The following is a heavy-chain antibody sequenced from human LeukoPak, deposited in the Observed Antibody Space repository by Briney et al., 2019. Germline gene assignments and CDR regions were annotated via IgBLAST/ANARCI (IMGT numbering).Heavy chain of an antibody. D-gene: IGHD3-22*01. CDR1: GYTFTDYY. CDR3: ARAQEGY. Sequence: ASVKVSCKTSGYTFTDYYMHWVRQAPGQGLEWMGWINPKSGGTNYAQKFQGRVTMTRDTSVDTYYMELNSLTSDDTAMYYCARAQEGYWGQGTLVTVSS. J-gene: IGHJ4*01. CDR2: INPKSGGT. V-gene: IGHV1-2*02.